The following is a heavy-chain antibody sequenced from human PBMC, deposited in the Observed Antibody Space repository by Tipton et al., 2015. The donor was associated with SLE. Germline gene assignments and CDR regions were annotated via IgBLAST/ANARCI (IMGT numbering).Heavy chain of an antibody. J-gene: IGHJ4*02. V-gene: IGHV4-59*01. Sequence: TLSLTCTVSGGSISSYYWSWIRQPPGKGLEWIGYIYYSGSTNYSPSLKSRVTISVDTSKNQFSLKLSSVTAADTAVYYCARGFPEGFDYWGQGTLVTVSS. CDR2: IYYSGST. CDR1: GGSISSYY. D-gene: IGHD3-10*01. CDR3: ARGFPEGFDY.